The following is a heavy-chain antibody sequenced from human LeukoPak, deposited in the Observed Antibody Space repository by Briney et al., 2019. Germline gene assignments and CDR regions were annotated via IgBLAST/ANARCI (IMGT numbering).Heavy chain of an antibody. CDR2: ISAYNGNT. D-gene: IGHD5-18*01. CDR3: ARDKPKSPSGYSYGYGTWSY. J-gene: IGHJ4*02. Sequence: GASVKVSCKASGYTFTSYGISWVRQAPGQGLEWMGWISAYNGNTNYAQKLQGRVTMTTDTSTSTAYMEPRSLRSDDTAVYYCARDKPKSPSGYSYGYGTWSYWGQGTLVTVSS. CDR1: GYTFTSYG. V-gene: IGHV1-18*01.